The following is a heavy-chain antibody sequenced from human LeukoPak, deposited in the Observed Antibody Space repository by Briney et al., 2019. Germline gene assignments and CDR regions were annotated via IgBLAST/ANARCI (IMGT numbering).Heavy chain of an antibody. D-gene: IGHD6-19*01. Sequence: GGSLRLSCAASGFTFSDYYMSWIRQAPGKGLEWVSYISSSGSTIYYADSVKGRFTISRDNAKNSLYLQMNSLRAEDTAVYYCARVGTQWLVPLGYYYYYMDVWGKGTTVTVS. CDR3: ARVGTQWLVPLGYYYYYMDV. V-gene: IGHV3-11*01. J-gene: IGHJ6*03. CDR2: ISSSGSTI. CDR1: GFTFSDYY.